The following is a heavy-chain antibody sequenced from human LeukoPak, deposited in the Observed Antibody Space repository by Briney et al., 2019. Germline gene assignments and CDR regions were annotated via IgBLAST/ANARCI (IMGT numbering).Heavy chain of an antibody. CDR2: INHSGST. CDR3: ARGAAAGFDY. CDR1: GFTFSDYF. D-gene: IGHD6-13*01. J-gene: IGHJ4*02. V-gene: IGHV4-34*01. Sequence: GSLRLSCATSGFTFSDYFMSWIRQPPGKGLEWIGEINHSGSTNYNPSLKSRVTISVDTSKNQFSLKLSSVTAADTAVYYCARGAAAGFDYWGQGTLVTVSS.